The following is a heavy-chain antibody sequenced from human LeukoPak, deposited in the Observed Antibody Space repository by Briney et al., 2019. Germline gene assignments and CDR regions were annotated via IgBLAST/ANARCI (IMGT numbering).Heavy chain of an antibody. J-gene: IGHJ4*02. CDR2: ISSNGGST. CDR1: GFTFSSYA. CDR3: ASFDSSGWYRDY. Sequence: GGSLRLSCAASGFTFSSYAMHWVRQAPGKGLEYVSAISSNGGSTYYANSVKGRFTISRDNSKNTLYLQMDSLRAEDTAVYYCASFDSSGWYRDYWGQGTLVTVSS. D-gene: IGHD6-19*01. V-gene: IGHV3-64*01.